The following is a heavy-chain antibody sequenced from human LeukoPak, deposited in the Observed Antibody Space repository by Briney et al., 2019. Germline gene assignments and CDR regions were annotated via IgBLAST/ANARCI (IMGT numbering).Heavy chain of an antibody. V-gene: IGHV3-15*01. J-gene: IGHJ4*02. CDR2: IKSKTDGGTT. CDR3: AKDRWGSYPEN. CDR1: GFTFSNAW. D-gene: IGHD3-16*02. Sequence: GGSLRLSCAASGFTFSNAWMSWVRQAPGKGLEWVGRIKSKTDGGTTDYAAPVKGRFTISRDDSKNTLYLQMNSLRAGDTAVYYCAKDRWGSYPENWGQGTLVTVSS.